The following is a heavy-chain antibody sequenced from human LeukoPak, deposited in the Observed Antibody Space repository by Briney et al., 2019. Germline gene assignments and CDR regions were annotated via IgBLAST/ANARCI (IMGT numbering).Heavy chain of an antibody. J-gene: IGHJ3*02. CDR3: ARVAAITIFGVVIRSDAFDI. CDR1: GGSISRPGYY. V-gene: IGHV4-61*02. Sequence: PSQTLSLTCTVSGGSISRPGYYWSCNRQHPGKGLEWIGRIYTSGSTNYNPSLKSRVTISVDTSKNQFSLKLSSVTAADTAVYYCARVAAITIFGVVIRSDAFDIWGQGTMVTVSS. D-gene: IGHD3-3*01. CDR2: IYTSGST.